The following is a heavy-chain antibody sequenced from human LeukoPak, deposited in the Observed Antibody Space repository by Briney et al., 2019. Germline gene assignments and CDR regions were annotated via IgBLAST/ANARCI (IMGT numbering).Heavy chain of an antibody. Sequence: GESLKISCKGSGYSFTSYWIGWERQMPGKGLEWMGIIYPGDSDTRYSPSFQGQVTISADKSISTAYLQWSSLKASDTAMYYCARLESGYDSSGYHDYWGQGTLVTVSS. CDR1: GYSFTSYW. V-gene: IGHV5-51*01. J-gene: IGHJ4*02. CDR2: IYPGDSDT. D-gene: IGHD3-22*01. CDR3: ARLESGYDSSGYHDY.